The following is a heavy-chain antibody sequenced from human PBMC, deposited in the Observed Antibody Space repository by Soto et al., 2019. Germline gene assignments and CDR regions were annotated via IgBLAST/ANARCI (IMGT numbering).Heavy chain of an antibody. Sequence: LETLSLTCTVSGGSISSNIYYWGWIRQPPGKGLEWIGEIYHSGSTNYNPSLKSRVTISVDKSKNQFSLKLSSVTAADTAVYYCARVSGSYYYGMDVWGQGTTVTVSS. V-gene: IGHV4-39*07. D-gene: IGHD1-26*01. CDR2: IYHSGST. CDR1: GGSISSNIYY. CDR3: ARVSGSYYYGMDV. J-gene: IGHJ6*02.